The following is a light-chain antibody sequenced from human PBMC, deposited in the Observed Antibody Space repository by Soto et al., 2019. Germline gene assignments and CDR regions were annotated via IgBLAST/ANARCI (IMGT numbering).Light chain of an antibody. CDR2: DIS. Sequence: EVVMTQSPATLSVSPGERATLYCRASQTVSRNLAWYQQRPGQAPRLLIYDISNRATGVPARFSGSGSETESTLTITRLEPEDFAMYYCQQYEISPPITFGQGTRLEI. CDR3: QQYEISPPIT. V-gene: IGKV3-15*01. CDR1: QTVSRN. J-gene: IGKJ5*01.